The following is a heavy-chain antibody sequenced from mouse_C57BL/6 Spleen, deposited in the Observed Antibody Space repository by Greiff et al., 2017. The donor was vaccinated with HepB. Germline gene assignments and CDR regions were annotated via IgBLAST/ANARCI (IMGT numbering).Heavy chain of an antibody. Sequence: QVQLQQPGTELVKPGASVKLSCKASGYTFTSYWMHWVKQRPGQGLEWIGNINPSNGGTNYNEKFKRKATLTVDKSSSTAYMQLSSLTSEASAVYYCARGDLLMSPFAYWGQGTLVTVSA. V-gene: IGHV1-53*01. CDR1: GYTFTSYW. D-gene: IGHD3-3*01. J-gene: IGHJ3*01. CDR2: INPSNGGT. CDR3: ARGDLLMSPFAY.